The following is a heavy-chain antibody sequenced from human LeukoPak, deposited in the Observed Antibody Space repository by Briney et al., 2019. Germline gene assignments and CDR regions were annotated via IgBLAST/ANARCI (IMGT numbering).Heavy chain of an antibody. D-gene: IGHD5-12*01. CDR1: GFTFSSYA. CDR2: ISGSGGST. V-gene: IGHV3-23*01. Sequence: PGASLRLSCAASGFTFSSYAMSWVRQAPGNGLEWVSAISGSGGSTYYADSVKGRFTISRDNSKNTLYLQMNSLRAEDTAVYYCAKDIVATIPGYYFDYWGQGTLVTVSS. J-gene: IGHJ4*02. CDR3: AKDIVATIPGYYFDY.